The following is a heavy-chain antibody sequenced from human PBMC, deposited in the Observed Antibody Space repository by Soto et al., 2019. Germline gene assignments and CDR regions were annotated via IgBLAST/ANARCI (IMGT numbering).Heavy chain of an antibody. D-gene: IGHD3-10*01. J-gene: IGHJ6*02. Sequence: SETLSLTCSVSGGSITSYYWSWIRQAPGKGLEWIGYIYYSGSTNYNPSLKSRVTISVDTSKKQFSLKLRSVTAADTAVYYCARDRWAGGMDVWGQGTTVTVSS. V-gene: IGHV4-59*12. CDR3: ARDRWAGGMDV. CDR2: IYYSGST. CDR1: GGSITSYY.